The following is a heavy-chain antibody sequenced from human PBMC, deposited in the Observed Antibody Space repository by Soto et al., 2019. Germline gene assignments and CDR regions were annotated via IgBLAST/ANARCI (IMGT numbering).Heavy chain of an antibody. Sequence: GGSLRLSCAASGFTFSSYAMHWVRQAPGTGLEWVAVISYDGSNKYYADSVKGRFTISRDNSKNTLYLQMNSLRAEDTAVYYCARDTSGRYSSGWSLYYGMDVWGQGTTVTVSS. V-gene: IGHV3-30-3*01. D-gene: IGHD6-19*01. CDR1: GFTFSSYA. CDR3: ARDTSGRYSSGWSLYYGMDV. J-gene: IGHJ6*02. CDR2: ISYDGSNK.